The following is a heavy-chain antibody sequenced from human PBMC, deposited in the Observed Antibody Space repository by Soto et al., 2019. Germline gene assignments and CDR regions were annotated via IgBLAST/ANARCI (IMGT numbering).Heavy chain of an antibody. CDR3: ARVRYFDWSNIDY. J-gene: IGHJ4*02. D-gene: IGHD3-9*01. CDR2: IYYSGST. CDR1: GGSVSSGSYY. Sequence: SETLSLTCTVSGGSVSSGSYYWSWIRQPPGKGLEWIGYIYYSGSTNYNPSLKSRVTISVDTSKNQFSLKLSSVTAADTAVYYCARVRYFDWSNIDYWGQRTLVTVSS. V-gene: IGHV4-61*01.